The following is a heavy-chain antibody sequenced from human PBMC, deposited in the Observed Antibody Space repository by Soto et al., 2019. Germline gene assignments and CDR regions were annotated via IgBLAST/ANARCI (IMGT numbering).Heavy chain of an antibody. CDR2: IYYSGST. CDR1: GGSVSSGSYY. J-gene: IGHJ4*02. Sequence: SETLSLTCTVSGGSVSSGSYYWSWIRQPPGKGLEWIGYIYYSGSTNYNPSLKSRVTISVDTSKNQFSLKLSSVTAADTAVYYCARGYYDILTGYYTPFDYWGQGTLVPVSS. CDR3: ARGYYDILTGYYTPFDY. D-gene: IGHD3-9*01. V-gene: IGHV4-61*01.